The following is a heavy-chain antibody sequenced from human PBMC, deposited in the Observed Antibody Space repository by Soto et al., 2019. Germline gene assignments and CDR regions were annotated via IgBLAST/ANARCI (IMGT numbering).Heavy chain of an antibody. V-gene: IGHV1-69*08. Sequence: QDQMVQSGAEVKKPGSSVKVSCKATGGTFSSHTFSWVRQAPGQGLEWMGRIIPALGTATYAQKIQGRVSFAVDECATTVYLELNSLRSEVTAVYYCARPDFGDYWYFDLWGRGTLVTVSS. J-gene: IGHJ2*01. D-gene: IGHD4-17*01. CDR1: GGTFSSHT. CDR3: ARPDFGDYWYFDL. CDR2: IIPALGTA.